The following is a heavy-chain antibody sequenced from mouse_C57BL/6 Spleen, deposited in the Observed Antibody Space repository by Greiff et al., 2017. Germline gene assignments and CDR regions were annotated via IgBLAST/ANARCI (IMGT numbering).Heavy chain of an antibody. V-gene: IGHV1-15*01. CDR1: GYTFTDYE. CDR2: IDPETGGT. D-gene: IGHD1-1*01. J-gene: IGHJ1*03. CDR3: TRSHYYGSSYGYWYFDV. Sequence: VQLKQSGAELVRPGASVTLSCKASGYTFTDYEMHWVKQTPVHGLEWIGAIDPETGGTAYNQKFKGKAILTADKSSSTAYMELRSLTSEDSAVYYCTRSHYYGSSYGYWYFDVWGTGTTVTVSS.